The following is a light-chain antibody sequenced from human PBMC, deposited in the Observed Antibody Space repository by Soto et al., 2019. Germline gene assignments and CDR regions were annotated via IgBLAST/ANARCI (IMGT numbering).Light chain of an antibody. CDR2: TAS. V-gene: IGKV1-39*01. CDR3: QQSFTSPWT. J-gene: IGKJ1*01. Sequence: DIQMTQSPSSLSASVGDRVTITWRARQSFSNYLNWYLHRPWKAPKLLIFTASSLQSGVPSRFSGSGSGTDFTLTISSLLPEDFATYYCQQSFTSPWTFGQGTKVEIK. CDR1: QSFSNY.